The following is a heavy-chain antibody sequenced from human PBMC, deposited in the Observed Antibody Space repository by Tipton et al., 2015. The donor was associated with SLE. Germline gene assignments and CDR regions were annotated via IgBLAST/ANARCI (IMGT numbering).Heavy chain of an antibody. Sequence: TLSLTCTVSGDSITSHYWSWIRQAPGKGLEWIGNIYYTGSTNYSPSLKSRVTMSVDTSKNHFSLKLTSVTAADTAVYYCARGQYCGGDCFPFDYWGRGTLVTVSS. D-gene: IGHD2-21*01. V-gene: IGHV4-59*11. J-gene: IGHJ4*02. CDR2: IYYTGST. CDR3: ARGQYCGGDCFPFDY. CDR1: GDSITSHY.